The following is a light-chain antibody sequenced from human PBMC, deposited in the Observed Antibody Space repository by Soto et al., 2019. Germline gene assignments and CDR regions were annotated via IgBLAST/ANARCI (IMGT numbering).Light chain of an antibody. Sequence: DIQMTQSPSSLSASVGDRVTITGRASQSISSYLNWYQQKPGKAPKLLIYAASSLQSGVPSRFSGSGSGTDFTLTISSLQPADFATYYCQQSYSTLWTFGQGTKVEIK. J-gene: IGKJ1*01. CDR1: QSISSY. V-gene: IGKV1-39*01. CDR3: QQSYSTLWT. CDR2: AAS.